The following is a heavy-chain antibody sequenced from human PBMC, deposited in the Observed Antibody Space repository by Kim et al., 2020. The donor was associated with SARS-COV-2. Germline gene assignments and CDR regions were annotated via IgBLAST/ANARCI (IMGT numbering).Heavy chain of an antibody. J-gene: IGHJ6*03. V-gene: IGHV3-49*03. Sequence: GGSLRLSCTASGFTFGDYAMSWFRQAPGKGLEWVGFIRSKAYGGTTEYAASVKGRFTISRDDSKSIAYLQMNSLKTEDTAVYYCTSPPSCYDYKGDYYYYYMAVWGKGTTVTVSS. CDR3: TSPPSCYDYKGDYYYYYMAV. D-gene: IGHD5-12*01. CDR2: IRSKAYGGTT. CDR1: GFTFGDYA.